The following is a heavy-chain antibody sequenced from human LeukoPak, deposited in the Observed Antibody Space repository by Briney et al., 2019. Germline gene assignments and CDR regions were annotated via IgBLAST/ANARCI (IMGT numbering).Heavy chain of an antibody. V-gene: IGHV1-69*05. CDR3: ARGVAGPFDY. J-gene: IGHJ4*02. CDR2: IIPIFGTA. D-gene: IGHD6-19*01. Sequence: GASVKVSCEASGGTFSSYAISWVRQAPGQGLEWMGGIIPIFGTANYAQKFQGRVTITTDESTSTAYMELSSLRSEDTAVYYCARGVAGPFDYWGQGTLVTVSS. CDR1: GGTFSSYA.